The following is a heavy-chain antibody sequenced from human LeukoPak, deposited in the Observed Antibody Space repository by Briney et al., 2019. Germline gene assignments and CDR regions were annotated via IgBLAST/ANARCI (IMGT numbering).Heavy chain of an antibody. Sequence: ASVKVSCKASGYIFTQYGISWVRQAPGQGLEWMASISTYNGNTNYAQNFHGRVTVTTDTSTSTAYMELRSLRSDDTAVYYCARRTGYNYYYMEVWGQGTTVTVSS. CDR2: ISTYNGNT. CDR3: ARRTGYNYYYMEV. D-gene: IGHD3/OR15-3a*01. CDR1: GYIFTQYG. V-gene: IGHV1-18*01. J-gene: IGHJ6*03.